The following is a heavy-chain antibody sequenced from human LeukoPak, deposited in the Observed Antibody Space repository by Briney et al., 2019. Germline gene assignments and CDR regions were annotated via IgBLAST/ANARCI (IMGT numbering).Heavy chain of an antibody. CDR2: INPNSGGT. V-gene: IGHV1-2*02. Sequence: ASVKVTCKDSGYTFTDYYMHWVRQAPGQGLGWMGWINPNSGGTNYAQKFQGRVTMTRDTSISTAYMELSRLRSDDTAVYYCASRYSYGYDFDYWGQGTLVTVSS. J-gene: IGHJ4*02. CDR1: GYTFTDYY. CDR3: ASRYSYGYDFDY. D-gene: IGHD5-18*01.